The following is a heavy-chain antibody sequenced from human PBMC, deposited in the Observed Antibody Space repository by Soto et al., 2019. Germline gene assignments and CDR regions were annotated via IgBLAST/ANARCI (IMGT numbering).Heavy chain of an antibody. CDR1: GFTFSSYW. Sequence: GGSLRLSCAASGFTFSSYWMSWVRQAPGKGLGWVANIKQDGSEKYYVDSVKGRFTISRDNAKNSLYLQMNSLRAEDTAVYYCAKDRTARYCSSTSCYTGIGGMDVWGQGTTVTVSS. CDR3: AKDRTARYCSSTSCYTGIGGMDV. V-gene: IGHV3-7*03. J-gene: IGHJ6*02. CDR2: IKQDGSEK. D-gene: IGHD2-2*02.